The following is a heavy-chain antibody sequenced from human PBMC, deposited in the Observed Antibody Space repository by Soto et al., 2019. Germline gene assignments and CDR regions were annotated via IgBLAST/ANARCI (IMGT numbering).Heavy chain of an antibody. CDR2: ISGSGGST. CDR3: AXHRTGGSGSYQPMYFDY. Sequence: HPGGSLRLSCAASGFTFSSYAMSWVRQAPGKGLEWVSAISGSGGSTYYAGSVKGRFTISRDNSKNTLYLQMNSLRAEDTAVYYCAXHRTGGSGSYQPMYFDYWGPGTLVTVSS. CDR1: GFTFSSYA. J-gene: IGHJ4*02. D-gene: IGHD3-10*01. V-gene: IGHV3-23*01.